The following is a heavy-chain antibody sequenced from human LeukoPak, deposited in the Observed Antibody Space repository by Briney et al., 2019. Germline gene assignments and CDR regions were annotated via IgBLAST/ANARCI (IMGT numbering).Heavy chain of an antibody. D-gene: IGHD4-17*01. CDR1: GFTFSSYA. CDR2: IGGIGSYI. CDR3: VRDTD. J-gene: IGHJ4*02. V-gene: IGHV3-21*01. Sequence: GGSLRLSCAASGFTFSSYAMSWVRQAPGKGLEWVSSIGGIGSYIYYADSVKGRFTISRDNAKNSLYLQMNSLRAEDTAIYYCVRDTDWGQGTLVTVSS.